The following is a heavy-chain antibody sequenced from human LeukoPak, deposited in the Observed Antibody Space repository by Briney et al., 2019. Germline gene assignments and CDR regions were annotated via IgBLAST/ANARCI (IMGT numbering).Heavy chain of an antibody. CDR3: ARQVGYCSDGNCYFDY. CDR2: VSTSGGVT. Sequence: GGSLRLSCAASVFTFNIYAVSWVRHAPGKGLECVSAVSTSGGVTYYADSVKGRFTISRDNSKNTLYLQMNSPRAEDTAVYYCARQVGYCSDGNCYFDYWGQGTLVTVSS. J-gene: IGHJ4*02. D-gene: IGHD2-15*01. V-gene: IGHV3-23*01. CDR1: VFTFNIYA.